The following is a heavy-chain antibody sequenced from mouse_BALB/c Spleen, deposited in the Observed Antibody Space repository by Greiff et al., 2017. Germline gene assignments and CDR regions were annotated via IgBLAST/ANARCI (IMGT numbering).Heavy chain of an antibody. CDR1: GYTFTDYW. D-gene: IGHD1-1*01. CDR2: IDTSDSYT. J-gene: IGHJ1*01. Sequence: VQLQQPGAELVMPGASVKMSCKASGYTFTDYWMHWVKQRPGQGLEWIGAIDTSDSYTSYNQKFKGKATLTVDESSSTAYMQLSSLTSEDSAVYYCARSYYGSPYWYFDVWGAGTTVTVSS. CDR3: ARSYYGSPYWYFDV. V-gene: IGHV1-69*01.